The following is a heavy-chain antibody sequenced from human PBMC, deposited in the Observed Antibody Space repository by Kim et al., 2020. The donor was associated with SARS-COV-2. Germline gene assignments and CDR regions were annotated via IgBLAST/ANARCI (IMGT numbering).Heavy chain of an antibody. J-gene: IGHJ6*02. D-gene: IGHD3-22*01. V-gene: IGHV4-34*01. CDR3: ARGGSMIVVSGGGYYYYYGMDV. CDR2: INHSGST. CDR1: GGSFSGYY. Sequence: SETLSLTCAVYGGSFSGYYWSWIRQPPGKGLEWIGEINHSGSTNYNPSLKSRVTISVDTSKNQFSLKLSSVTAADTAVYYCARGGSMIVVSGGGYYYYYGMDVWGQGTTVTVSS.